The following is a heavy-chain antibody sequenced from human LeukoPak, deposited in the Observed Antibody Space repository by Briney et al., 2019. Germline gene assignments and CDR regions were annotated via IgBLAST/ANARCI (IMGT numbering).Heavy chain of an antibody. Sequence: ASVKVSCKVSGYTLTELSMHWVRQAPGKGLEWMGGFDPEDGETIYAQKFQGRVTMTEDTFTDTAYMELGSLSSDDTAVYYCERVLIGSFDYWGQGTLVTVSS. D-gene: IGHD5-24*01. CDR2: FDPEDGET. J-gene: IGHJ4*02. V-gene: IGHV1-24*01. CDR3: ERVLIGSFDY. CDR1: GYTLTELS.